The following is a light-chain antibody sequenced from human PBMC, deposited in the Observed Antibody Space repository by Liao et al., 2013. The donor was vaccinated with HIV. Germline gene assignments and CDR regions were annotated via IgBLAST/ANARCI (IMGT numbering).Light chain of an antibody. CDR3: QVWDSSSAHPYV. V-gene: IGLV3-21*01. J-gene: IGLJ1*01. CDR2: YDS. Sequence: SYVLTQPPSVSVAPGKTARITCGGDYIGTKSVHWYQQQPGQAPVLVIYYDSDRPSGIPERFYAFNSGNTATLTISRVEAGDEADYYCQVWDSSSAHPYVFGTGTKVTVL. CDR1: YIGTKS.